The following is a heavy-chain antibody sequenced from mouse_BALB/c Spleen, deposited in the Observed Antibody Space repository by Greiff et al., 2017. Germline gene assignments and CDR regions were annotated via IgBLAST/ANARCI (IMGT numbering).Heavy chain of an antibody. V-gene: IGHV1S81*02. Sequence: QVQLQQSGAELVKPGASVKLSCKASGYTFTSYYMYWVKQRPGQGLEWIGEINPSNGGTNFNEKFKSKATLTVDKSSSTAYMQISSLTSEDSAVYYCTRSFGYWYFEVWGEGTTVTVSS. CDR1: GYTFTSYY. CDR3: TRSFGYWYFEV. CDR2: INPSNGGT. J-gene: IGHJ1*01.